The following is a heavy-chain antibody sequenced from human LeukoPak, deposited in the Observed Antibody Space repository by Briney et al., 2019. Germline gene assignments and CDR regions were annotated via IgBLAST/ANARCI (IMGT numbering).Heavy chain of an antibody. Sequence: PSETLSLTCTVSGYFSTAYYWGWIRQPPGKGLEWIASIRHDGHTYYNPSLKSQVSISVDMSRNQFSLKLNSLTAADTAVYYCARQVATKGEWAFDVWGQGTMVTVS. V-gene: IGHV4-38-2*02. CDR2: IRHDGHT. J-gene: IGHJ3*01. CDR3: ARQVATKGEWAFDV. CDR1: GYFSTAYY. D-gene: IGHD5-12*01.